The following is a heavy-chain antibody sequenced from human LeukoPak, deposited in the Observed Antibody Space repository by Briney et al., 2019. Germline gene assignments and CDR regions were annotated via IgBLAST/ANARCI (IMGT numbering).Heavy chain of an antibody. CDR2: IKQDGSEK. Sequence: GGSLRLSRAASGFTFSTYWMSWVRQAPGKGLEWVANIKQDGSEKNYVDSVKGRFTISRDNAKNSLSLQMNSLRAEDAAVYYCARDHSGYDYWGQGTLVTVSS. D-gene: IGHD5-12*01. CDR1: GFTFSTYW. J-gene: IGHJ4*02. CDR3: ARDHSGYDY. V-gene: IGHV3-7*01.